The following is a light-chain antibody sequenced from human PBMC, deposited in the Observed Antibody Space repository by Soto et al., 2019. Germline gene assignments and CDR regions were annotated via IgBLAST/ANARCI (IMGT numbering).Light chain of an antibody. Sequence: EIVLTQSPATLSLSPGEVATLSFSASQSVSGNLAWYQQKPGQAPRLLIYGASSRATGIPDRFSGSGSGTDFTLTISRLEPEDFAVYYCQQYGSSPVTFGPGTKVDIK. CDR3: QQYGSSPVT. J-gene: IGKJ3*01. CDR2: GAS. CDR1: QSVSGN. V-gene: IGKV3-20*01.